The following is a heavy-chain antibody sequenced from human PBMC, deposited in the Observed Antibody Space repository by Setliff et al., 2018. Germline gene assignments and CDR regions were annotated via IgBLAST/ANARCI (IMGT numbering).Heavy chain of an antibody. D-gene: IGHD3-3*01. CDR2: RYYTGTT. Sequence: SETLSLTCSASGVDVIERLYYWSWVRQSPGKGLEWIGTRYYTGTTFYNPSLESRVAVSLDASERKFSLNLRSVTTADTAVYYCARHFYPPDFFAHWGQGLLVTSPQ. CDR1: GVDVIERLYY. J-gene: IGHJ4*02. CDR3: ARHFYPPDFFAH. V-gene: IGHV4-39*01.